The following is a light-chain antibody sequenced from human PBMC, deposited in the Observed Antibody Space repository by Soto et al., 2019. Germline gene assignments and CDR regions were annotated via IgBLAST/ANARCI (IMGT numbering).Light chain of an antibody. CDR1: QSIRSG. J-gene: IGKJ1*01. CDR3: QQSYSTPST. V-gene: IGKV1-39*01. CDR2: DAS. Sequence: TGYPSTLPGSVGDRVTITCRASQSIRSGLTRHQQKPAKAPMLRIYDASSWESGVPARFSGSGSGTDFTLTISSLQPEDFAAYYCQQSYSTPSTFGQGTKVDI.